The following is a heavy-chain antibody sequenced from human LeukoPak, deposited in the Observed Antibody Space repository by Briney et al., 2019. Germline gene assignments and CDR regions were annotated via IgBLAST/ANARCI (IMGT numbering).Heavy chain of an antibody. CDR2: FNPGNSDT. Sequence: GESLKISCKGSGYTFTSYWVGWVRQMPGEGLEWMGLFNPGNSDTRYSPSFQGQVTISADRSITTAYLQWGSLKASDTAIYYCAIAADGTGYLGYWGQGTLVTVSS. V-gene: IGHV5-51*01. D-gene: IGHD6-13*01. CDR3: AIAADGTGYLGY. CDR1: GYTFTSYW. J-gene: IGHJ4*02.